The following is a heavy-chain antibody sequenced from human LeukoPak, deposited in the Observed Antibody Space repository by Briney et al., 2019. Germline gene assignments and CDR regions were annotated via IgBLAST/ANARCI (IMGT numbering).Heavy chain of an antibody. CDR3: ASRVAVAGTGYDY. D-gene: IGHD6-19*01. J-gene: IGHJ4*02. V-gene: IGHV3-21*01. CDR2: VSGSGRGT. CDR1: GFSISSYA. Sequence: GGSLRLSCATSGFSISSYAMSWVRQAPGKGLEWVAIVSGSGRGTYYADSVKGRFTISRDNAKNSLYLQMNSLRAEDTAVYYCASRVAVAGTGYDYWGQGTLVTVSS.